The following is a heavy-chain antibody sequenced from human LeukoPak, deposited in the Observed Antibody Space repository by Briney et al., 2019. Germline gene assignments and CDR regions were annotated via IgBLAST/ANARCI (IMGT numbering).Heavy chain of an antibody. J-gene: IGHJ5*02. CDR1: GGSISSGGYY. D-gene: IGHD6-13*01. Sequence: QASETLSLTCTVSGGSISSGGYYWSWIRQHPGKGLEWIGYIYYSGSTYYNPSLKSRVTISVDTSKNQFSLKLSSVTAADTAVYYCARSSAPYSSSWYVWFDPWGQGTLVTVSS. V-gene: IGHV4-31*03. CDR2: IYYSGST. CDR3: ARSSAPYSSSWYVWFDP.